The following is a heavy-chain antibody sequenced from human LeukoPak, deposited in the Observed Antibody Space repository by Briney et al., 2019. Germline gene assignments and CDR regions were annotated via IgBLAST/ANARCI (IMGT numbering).Heavy chain of an antibody. D-gene: IGHD3-10*01. J-gene: IGHJ4*02. CDR3: ARVGYYGSGPRDFDY. CDR1: GLTFSGQW. Sequence: TGGSLRLSCVASGLTFSGQWMNWVRQAPGRGLEWVANTKHDGSEKFHVDSVKGRFTISREDGKNSLSLQMNNVRAEDTAVYYCARVGYYGSGPRDFDYWGQGTLVTVSS. V-gene: IGHV3-7*03. CDR2: TKHDGSEK.